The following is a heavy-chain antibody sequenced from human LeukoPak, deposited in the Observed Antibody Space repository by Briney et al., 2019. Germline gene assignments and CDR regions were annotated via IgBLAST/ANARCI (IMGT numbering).Heavy chain of an antibody. CDR1: GFTFSSYG. J-gene: IGHJ4*02. CDR3: AKDLGNGRYCSSTSCYGLDY. CDR2: ISGSGGST. Sequence: GGSLRLSCAASGFTFSSYGMSWVRQAPGKGLEWVSAISGSGGSTYYADSVKGRFTISRDNSKNTLYLQMNSLRAKDTAVYYCAKDLGNGRYCSSTSCYGLDYWGQGTLVTVSS. V-gene: IGHV3-23*01. D-gene: IGHD2-2*01.